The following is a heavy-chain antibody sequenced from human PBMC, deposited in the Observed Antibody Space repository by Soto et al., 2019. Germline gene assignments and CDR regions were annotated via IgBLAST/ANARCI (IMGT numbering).Heavy chain of an antibody. CDR1: GGSIFSDD. V-gene: IGHV4-4*09. Sequence: SETLSLTCTVSGGSIFSDDWTWIRQPPGKGLEWIGYISRGGSSRYAPSLKGRVTFSTDTSKNQVSLKLTYVTAADTAVYYCARVKLAGRGGFDYWGLGTLVTVSS. J-gene: IGHJ4*02. D-gene: IGHD2-15*01. CDR2: ISRGGSS. CDR3: ARVKLAGRGGFDY.